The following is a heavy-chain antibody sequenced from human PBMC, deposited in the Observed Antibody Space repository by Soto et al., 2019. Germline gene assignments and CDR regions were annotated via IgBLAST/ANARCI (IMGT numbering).Heavy chain of an antibody. Sequence: SVKVSFKASRLTFTTAAVQWVRQARGQRLEWIGWIVVGSGNTNYAQKFQERVTITRDMSTSTAYMELSSLRSEDTAVYYCAAVRFARSESPNFDYWGQRTLVTVPS. J-gene: IGHJ4*02. D-gene: IGHD3-3*01. V-gene: IGHV1-58*01. CDR3: AAVRFARSESPNFDY. CDR1: RLTFTTAA. CDR2: IVVGSGNT.